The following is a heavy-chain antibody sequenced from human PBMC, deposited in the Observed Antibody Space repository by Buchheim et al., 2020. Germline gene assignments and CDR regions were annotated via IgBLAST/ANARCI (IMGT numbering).Heavy chain of an antibody. J-gene: IGHJ6*02. CDR3: AKEAGIGGMDV. D-gene: IGHD1-14*01. Sequence: QVQLVESGGGVVQPGRSLRLSCAASGFTFSSYGMHWVRQAPGKGLEWVAVISYDGSNKYYADSVKGRFTISRDNSKNTLYLQMNSLRAEDTAVYYCAKEAGIGGMDVWGQGTT. CDR1: GFTFSSYG. CDR2: ISYDGSNK. V-gene: IGHV3-30*18.